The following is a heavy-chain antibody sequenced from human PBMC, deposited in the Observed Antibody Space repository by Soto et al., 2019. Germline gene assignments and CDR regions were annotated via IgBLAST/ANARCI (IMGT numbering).Heavy chain of an antibody. Sequence: PSETLSLTCAVYGESFSGYIWTWIRQTPGKGLQWIGQINHSGSASCNPSLKSRVTISVHTSNSQFSLELSSVTAADTAVYYCARGLITGSHYSGGWYYFDSWGQGTQVT. CDR2: INHSGSA. J-gene: IGHJ4*02. CDR3: ARGLITGSHYSGGWYYFDS. V-gene: IGHV4-34*01. CDR1: GESFSGYI. D-gene: IGHD6-19*01.